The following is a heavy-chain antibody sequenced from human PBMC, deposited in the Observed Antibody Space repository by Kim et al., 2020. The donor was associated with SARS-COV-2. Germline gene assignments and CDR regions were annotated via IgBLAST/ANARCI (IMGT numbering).Heavy chain of an antibody. J-gene: IGHJ5*02. CDR1: GFTFSSYG. D-gene: IGHD4-4*01. V-gene: IGHV3-30*18. Sequence: GGSLRLSCAASGFTFSSYGMHWVRQAPGKGLEWVAVISYDGSNKYYADSVKGRFTISRDNSKNTLYLQMNSLRAEDTAVYYCAKPSLTTVTSWFDPWGQG. CDR2: ISYDGSNK. CDR3: AKPSLTTVTSWFDP.